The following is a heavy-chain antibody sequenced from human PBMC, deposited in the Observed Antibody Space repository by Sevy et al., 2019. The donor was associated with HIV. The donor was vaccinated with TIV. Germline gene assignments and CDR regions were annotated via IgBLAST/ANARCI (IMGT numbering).Heavy chain of an antibody. V-gene: IGHV3-23*01. D-gene: IGHD3-3*01. J-gene: IGHJ4*02. Sequence: GGSLRLSCAASGFIFNSYAMSWVRQAPGKGLEWVSTISGHGGSTYYADSVKGRFTISRDNSKNTLDLQMNSLRAEDTAVYYCAGGVWGGFDYWGQGSLVTVSS. CDR1: GFIFNSYA. CDR2: ISGHGGST. CDR3: AGGVWGGFDY.